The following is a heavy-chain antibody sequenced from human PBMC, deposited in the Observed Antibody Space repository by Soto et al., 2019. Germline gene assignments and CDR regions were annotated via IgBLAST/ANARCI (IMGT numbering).Heavy chain of an antibody. CDR1: GGSISSSTYY. Sequence: SETLCLTCTVSGGSISSSTYYWDWIRQPPGKGLEWIGAMYYTGNKNYNPSLESRVTMSVDTSKNQFSLKLSSVTPTDTAVYYCARRSSSSLGSLFDPWGRGILVTVSS. CDR2: MYYTGNK. V-gene: IGHV4-39*01. J-gene: IGHJ5*02. D-gene: IGHD6-6*01. CDR3: ARRSSSSLGSLFDP.